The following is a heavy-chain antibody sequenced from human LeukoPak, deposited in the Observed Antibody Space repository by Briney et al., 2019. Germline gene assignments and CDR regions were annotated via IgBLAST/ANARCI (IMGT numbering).Heavy chain of an antibody. J-gene: IGHJ1*01. Sequence: SQTLSLTCTVSGGSISSGSYYWSWIRQPAGKGLEWIGRIYTSGSTNYNPSLKSRVTISVDTSKNQFSLKLSSVTAADTAVYYCARGGMSSSGHKRRDKYFQHWGQGTLVTVSS. CDR2: IYTSGST. CDR1: GGSISSGSYY. V-gene: IGHV4-61*02. D-gene: IGHD6-13*01. CDR3: ARGGMSSSGHKRRDKYFQH.